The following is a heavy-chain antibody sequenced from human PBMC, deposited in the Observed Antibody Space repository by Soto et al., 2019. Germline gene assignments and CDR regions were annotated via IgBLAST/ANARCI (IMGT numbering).Heavy chain of an antibody. CDR1: RFTFDDFA. CDR2: ISWNSDDI. J-gene: IGHJ3*02. V-gene: IGHV3-9*01. CDR3: SKDIRRNEMVVVPAVKLYDAFEI. D-gene: IGHD2-2*01. Sequence: DVQLVESGGGLVQPGRSPRLSCAASRFTFDDFAMHWVRQAPGKGLEWVATISWNSDDIGYADSVKGRFTISRDNAKNSLYLQMNSLRTEDTALYYCSKDIRRNEMVVVPAVKLYDAFEIWGQVTMVTVSS.